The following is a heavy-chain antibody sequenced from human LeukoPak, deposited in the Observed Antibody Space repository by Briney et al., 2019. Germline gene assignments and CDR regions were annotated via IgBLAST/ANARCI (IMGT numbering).Heavy chain of an antibody. CDR2: ISAYSGNTNGNT. J-gene: IGHJ4*02. D-gene: IGHD3-22*01. CDR3: ARGRSDYYYGDFDY. Sequence: GASVKVSCKTSSYTFTSYGISWVRQAPGQGLEWMGWISAYSGNTNGNTKYAQKFQGRVILTTDTSTSTVYMELRSLRSDDTAVYYCARGRSDYYYGDFDYWGQGTLVTVSS. V-gene: IGHV1-18*01. CDR1: SYTFTSYG.